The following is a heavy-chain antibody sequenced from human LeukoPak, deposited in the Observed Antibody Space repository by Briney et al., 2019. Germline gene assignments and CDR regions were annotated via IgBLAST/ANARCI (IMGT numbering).Heavy chain of an antibody. CDR1: GGSISSGGYY. CDR3: ASCSGGSCYSLLDAFDI. CDR2: IYYSGST. D-gene: IGHD2-15*01. J-gene: IGHJ3*02. Sequence: PSETLSPTCTVSGGSISSGGYYWSWIRQHPGKGLEWIGYIYYSGSTYYNPSLKSRVTISVDTSKNQFSLKLSSVTAADTAVYYCASCSGGSCYSLLDAFDIWGQGTMVTVSS. V-gene: IGHV4-31*03.